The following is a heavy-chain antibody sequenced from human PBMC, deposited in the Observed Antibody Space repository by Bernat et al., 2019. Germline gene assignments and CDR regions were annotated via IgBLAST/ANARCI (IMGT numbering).Heavy chain of an antibody. CDR3: ANIILRVAATVYFGY. CDR2: IYWDDDK. Sequence: QITLKESGPTLVKPTQTLTLTCTFSGFSLSTSGVGVGWIRQPPGKALEWLALIYWDDDKRYSPSLKSRLTITKDTSKNQVVLTMTNMDPVDTATYYWANIILRVAATVYFGYWGQGTLVTLSP. V-gene: IGHV2-5*02. J-gene: IGHJ4*02. CDR1: GFSLSTSGVG. D-gene: IGHD2-15*01.